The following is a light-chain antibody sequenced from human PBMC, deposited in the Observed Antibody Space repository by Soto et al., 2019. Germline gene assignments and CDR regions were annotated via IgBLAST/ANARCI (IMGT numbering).Light chain of an antibody. V-gene: IGKV1-5*01. Sequence: DIQMTQSPSTLSASVGDRVTITCRASQGISRYLAWYQQKPGKAPKLLIYDASSLESGVPSRVSGSGSGRAFTLTISSLQHADFAAYYCRQYNSYSPLTFGGGTKVDIK. CDR3: RQYNSYSPLT. CDR1: QGISRY. J-gene: IGKJ4*01. CDR2: DAS.